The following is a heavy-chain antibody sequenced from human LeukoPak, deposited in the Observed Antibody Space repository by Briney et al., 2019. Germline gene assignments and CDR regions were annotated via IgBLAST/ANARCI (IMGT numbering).Heavy chain of an antibody. V-gene: IGHV3-23*01. CDR2: ISGSGGNT. CDR3: AKETASGYGPFDF. Sequence: PGGSLRLSCAASGFTFSSYAMSWVRQAPGKGLEWVSGISGSGGNTYYADSVKGRFTISRDNSKNTLYLQMNSLGAEDTAVYYCAKETASGYGPFDFWGQGTMVTVS. J-gene: IGHJ3*01. D-gene: IGHD3-22*01. CDR1: GFTFSSYA.